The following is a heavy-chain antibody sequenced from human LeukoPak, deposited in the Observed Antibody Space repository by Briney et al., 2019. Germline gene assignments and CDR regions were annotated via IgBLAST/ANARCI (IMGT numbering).Heavy chain of an antibody. CDR1: GGSISSYY. CDR2: IYTSRST. V-gene: IGHV4-4*07. CDR3: ARESPRYSGSYYDY. J-gene: IGHJ4*02. Sequence: SETLSLTCTVSGGSISSYYWSWIRQPAGKGLEWIGRIYTSRSTNYNPSLKSRVTMSVDTSKNQFSLKLSSVTAADTAVYYCARESPRYSGSYYDYWGQGTLVTVSS. D-gene: IGHD1-26*01.